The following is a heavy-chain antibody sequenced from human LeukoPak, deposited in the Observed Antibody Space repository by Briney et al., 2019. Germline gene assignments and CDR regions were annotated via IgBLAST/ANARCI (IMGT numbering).Heavy chain of an antibody. CDR2: IYYSGST. CDR1: GGSISSYY. CDR3: ARGYYYGSGSPPFDY. V-gene: IGHV4-59*12. J-gene: IGHJ4*02. Sequence: SETLSLTCTVSGGSISSYYWSWIRQPPGKGLEWIGYIYYSGSTNYNPSLKSRVAMSLDTSKNQFSLKLSSVTAADTAVYYCARGYYYGSGSPPFDYWGQGTLVTVSS. D-gene: IGHD3-10*01.